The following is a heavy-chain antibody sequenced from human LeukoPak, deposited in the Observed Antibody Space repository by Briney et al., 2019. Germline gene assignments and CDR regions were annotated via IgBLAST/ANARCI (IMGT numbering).Heavy chain of an antibody. Sequence: LSLTCTVSGGSISSYYWSWIRQPPGKGLEWVSGISWNSGSIGYADSVKGRFTISRDDAKNSLYLQMNSLRAEDTALYYCAKGSGRYLGYCSGNRCYSGIYYFDYWGQRTLVTISS. CDR1: GGSISSYY. J-gene: IGHJ4*02. D-gene: IGHD2-15*01. V-gene: IGHV3-9*01. CDR2: ISWNSGSI. CDR3: AKGSGRYLGYCSGNRCYSGIYYFDY.